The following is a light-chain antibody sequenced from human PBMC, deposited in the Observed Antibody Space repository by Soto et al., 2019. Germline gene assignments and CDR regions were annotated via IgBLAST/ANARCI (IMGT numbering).Light chain of an antibody. V-gene: IGKV3-11*01. CDR2: DAS. CDR1: QSVSYY. CDR3: QQRSNWPPLT. J-gene: IGKJ4*01. Sequence: EIVLTQSPATLSLSTGERATLSCRASQSVSYYLAWYQQKPGQAPRLLIYDASNRATGIPARFSGSGSGTDFTLTISSLEPEDFAVYYCQQRSNWPPLTFGGGTKVDIK.